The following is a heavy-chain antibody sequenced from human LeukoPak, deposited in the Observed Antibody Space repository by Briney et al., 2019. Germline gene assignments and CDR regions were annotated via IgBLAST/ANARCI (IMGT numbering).Heavy chain of an antibody. CDR3: ARDLFILGVNLDWFDP. J-gene: IGHJ5*02. V-gene: IGHV4-39*07. CDR1: GGSISSGSYY. CDR2: IYYSGST. D-gene: IGHD1-26*01. Sequence: SETLSHTCTVSGGSISSGSYYWGWIRQPPGKGLEWIGSIYYSGSTYYNPSLKSRVTISVDTSKNQFSLKLTSVTAADTAVYYCARDLFILGVNLDWFDPWGQGTLVTVSS.